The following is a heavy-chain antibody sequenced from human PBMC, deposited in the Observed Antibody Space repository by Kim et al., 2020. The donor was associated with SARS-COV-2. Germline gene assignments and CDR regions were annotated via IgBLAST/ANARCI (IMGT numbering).Heavy chain of an antibody. CDR2: IYYSWSS. Sequence: SETLSLTCTVSGGSISSYYWSWIRMPPGKGQELVGYIYYSWSSNSNPTLKIRVTISVDTSKNQFSLTLSSVTAADTAADYCSSSPPATIFGVVTACDYW. CDR1: GGSISSYY. CDR3: SSSPPATIFGVVTACDY. V-gene: IGHV4-59*13. J-gene: IGHJ4*01. D-gene: IGHD3-3*01.